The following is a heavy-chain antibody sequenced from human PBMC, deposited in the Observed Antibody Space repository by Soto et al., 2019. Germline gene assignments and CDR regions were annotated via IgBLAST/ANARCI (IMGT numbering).Heavy chain of an antibody. Sequence: GASVKVSCKASGYTFTSYGISWVRQAPGQGLEWMGWISAYNGNTNYAQKLQGRVTMTTDTSTSTAYTELRSLRSDDTAVYYCASGLYYYDSSGYSFDYWGQGTLVTVSS. J-gene: IGHJ4*02. V-gene: IGHV1-18*01. CDR1: GYTFTSYG. D-gene: IGHD3-22*01. CDR2: ISAYNGNT. CDR3: ASGLYYYDSSGYSFDY.